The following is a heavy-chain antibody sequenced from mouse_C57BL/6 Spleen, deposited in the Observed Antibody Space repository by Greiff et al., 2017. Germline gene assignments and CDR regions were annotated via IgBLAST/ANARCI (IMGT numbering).Heavy chain of an antibody. D-gene: IGHD2-4*01. V-gene: IGHV5-6*01. CDR2: ISSGGSYT. CDR3: ARQGDYDGAFDY. J-gene: IGHJ2*01. CDR1: GFTFSSYG. Sequence: EVTLMESGGDLVKPGGSLKLSCAASGFTFSSYGMSWVRQTPDKRLEWVATISSGGSYTYYPDSVKGRFTISRDNAKNTLYLQMSSLKSEDTSMYYCARQGDYDGAFDYWGQGTTLTVSS.